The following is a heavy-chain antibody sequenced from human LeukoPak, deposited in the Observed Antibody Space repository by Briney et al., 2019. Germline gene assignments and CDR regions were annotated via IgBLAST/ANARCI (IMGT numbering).Heavy chain of an antibody. CDR3: ASLGGAYSGSHDY. CDR2: INSDGSST. D-gene: IGHD1-26*01. V-gene: IGHV3-74*01. CDR1: GFTFSSYW. Sequence: PGGSLRLSCAASGFTFSSYWMHWVRQAPGKGLVWVSRINSDGSSTSYADSVKGRFTISRDNAKNTLYLQMNSLRAEDTAVYCCASLGGAYSGSHDYWGQGTLVTVSS. J-gene: IGHJ4*02.